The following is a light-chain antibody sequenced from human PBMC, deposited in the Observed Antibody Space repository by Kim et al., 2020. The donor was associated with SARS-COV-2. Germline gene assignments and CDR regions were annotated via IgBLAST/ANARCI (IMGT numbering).Light chain of an antibody. CDR3: QQYHNCPLT. V-gene: IGKV1-33*01. CDR1: QNISNY. CDR2: YTF. Sequence: ASVGDRVTITGRASQNISNYLKWYQQKPGKAPKLLIYYTFNLESGVPSRFSGSGSGTEFTVTISSLQPEDIATYYCQQYHNCPLTFGGGTKVDIK. J-gene: IGKJ4*01.